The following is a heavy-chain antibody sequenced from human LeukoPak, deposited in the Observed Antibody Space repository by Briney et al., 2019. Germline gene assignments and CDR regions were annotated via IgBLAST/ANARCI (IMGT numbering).Heavy chain of an antibody. D-gene: IGHD3-22*01. CDR2: ISAYNGNT. CDR3: ARDAFPTMTPYFDY. V-gene: IGHV1-18*01. CDR1: GYTFNSYG. J-gene: IGHJ4*02. Sequence: ASVNVSCKASGYTFNSYGISWVRQAPGQGLEWMGWISAYNGNTNYAQKLQGRATMTTDTSTSTAYMELRSLRSDDTAVYYCARDAFPTMTPYFDYWGQGTLVTVSS.